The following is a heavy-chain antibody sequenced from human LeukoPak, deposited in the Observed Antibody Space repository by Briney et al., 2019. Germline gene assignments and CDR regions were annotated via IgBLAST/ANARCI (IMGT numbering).Heavy chain of an antibody. CDR2: IYYSGST. CDR3: AKHYSSGWYYFDY. D-gene: IGHD6-19*01. J-gene: IGHJ4*02. CDR1: GGSISSSSYY. Sequence: SETLSLTCTVSGGSISSSSYYWGWIRQPPGKGLEWIGSIYYSGSTYYNPSLKSRVTISVDTSKNQFSLKLSSVTAADTAVYYCAKHYSSGWYYFDYWGQGTLVTVSS. V-gene: IGHV4-39*01.